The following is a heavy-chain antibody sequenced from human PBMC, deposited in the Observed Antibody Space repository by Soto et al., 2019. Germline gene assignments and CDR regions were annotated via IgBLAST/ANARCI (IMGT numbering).Heavy chain of an antibody. D-gene: IGHD6-13*01. V-gene: IGHV1-24*01. CDR1: GYTLTELS. CDR3: ATEIAAAGTEAFDI. CDR2: SDPEDGET. Sequence: ASVKVSCKVSGYTLTELSMHWVRQAPGKGLEWMGGSDPEDGETIYAQKFQGRVTMTEDTSTDTAYMELSSLRSEDTAVYYCATEIAAAGTEAFDIWGQGTMVTVSS. J-gene: IGHJ3*02.